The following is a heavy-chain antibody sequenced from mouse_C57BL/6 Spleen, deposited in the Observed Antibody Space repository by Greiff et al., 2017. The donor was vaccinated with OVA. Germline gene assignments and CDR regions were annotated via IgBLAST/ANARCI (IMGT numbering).Heavy chain of an antibody. CDR3: ARGGDYDYDC. V-gene: IGHV1-55*01. CDR2: IYPGSGST. Sequence: VKLQQPVAELVKPGASVKMSCKASGYTFTSYWITWVKQRPGQGLEWIGDIYPGSGSTKYNAKFKGKATLTVDTSSSTAYMQLSSLTSEDSAVYYCARGGDYDYDCWGQGTTLTVSS. D-gene: IGHD2-4*01. J-gene: IGHJ2*01. CDR1: GYTFTSYW.